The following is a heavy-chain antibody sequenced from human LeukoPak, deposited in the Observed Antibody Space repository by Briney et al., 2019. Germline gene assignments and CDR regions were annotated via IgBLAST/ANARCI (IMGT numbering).Heavy chain of an antibody. D-gene: IGHD3-3*01. V-gene: IGHV4-61*02. CDR2: IYTSGST. CDR1: GGSIGSGSYY. CDR3: SALEWLSERVDY. Sequence: PSQTLSLTCTVSGGSIGSGSYYWSWIRQPAGKGLEWIGRIYTSGSTNYNPSLKSRVTISVDTSKNQFSPKLSSVTAADTAVYYCSALEWLSERVDYWGQGTLVTFSS. J-gene: IGHJ4*02.